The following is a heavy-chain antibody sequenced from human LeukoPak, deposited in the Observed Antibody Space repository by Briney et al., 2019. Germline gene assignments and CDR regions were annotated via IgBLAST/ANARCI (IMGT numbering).Heavy chain of an antibody. Sequence: PGGSLRLSCAASGFTFSSYSMNWVRQAPGKGLEWVSSISSSSSYIYYADSVKGRFTISRDNAKNSLYLQMNSLRVDDTAVYYCARSAVAGKNWFDPWGQGTLVTVSS. CDR1: GFTFSSYS. CDR3: ARSAVAGKNWFDP. J-gene: IGHJ5*02. D-gene: IGHD6-19*01. V-gene: IGHV3-21*01. CDR2: ISSSSSYI.